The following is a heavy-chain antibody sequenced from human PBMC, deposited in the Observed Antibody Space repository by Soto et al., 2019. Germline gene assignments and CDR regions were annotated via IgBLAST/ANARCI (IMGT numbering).Heavy chain of an antibody. CDR3: ARGLDYYGSGSYGWDYYYGMDV. CDR1: GGSISSGDYY. V-gene: IGHV4-30-4*01. Sequence: SETLSLTCTVSGGSISSGDYYWSWIRQPPGKGLEWIGYIYYSGSTHYNPSLKSRVTISVDTSKNQFSLKLSSVTAADTAVYYCARGLDYYGSGSYGWDYYYGMDVWGQGTTVTVS. CDR2: IYYSGST. J-gene: IGHJ6*02. D-gene: IGHD3-10*01.